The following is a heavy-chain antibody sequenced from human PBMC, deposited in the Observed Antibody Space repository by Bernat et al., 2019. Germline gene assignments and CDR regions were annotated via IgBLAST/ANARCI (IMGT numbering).Heavy chain of an antibody. Sequence: EVQLVESGGGLVKPGGSLRLSCAASGFTFSSYSMNWVRQAPGKGLEWVSSISSSSSYIYYADSVKGRFTISRDNAKNSLYLQMNSLRAEDTAVYYCARDAHIPAAIVRGMDVWGQGTTVTVSS. J-gene: IGHJ6*02. D-gene: IGHD2-2*01. V-gene: IGHV3-21*01. CDR2: ISSSSSYI. CDR3: ARDAHIPAAIVRGMDV. CDR1: GFTFSSYS.